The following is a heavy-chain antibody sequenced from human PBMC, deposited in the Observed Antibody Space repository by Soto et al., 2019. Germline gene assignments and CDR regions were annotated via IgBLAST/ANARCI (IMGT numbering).Heavy chain of an antibody. D-gene: IGHD1-26*01. CDR3: VRLIGNSWLDF. CDR1: GDSVSSSSVT. J-gene: IGHJ5*01. Sequence: SQTLSLTCAISGDSVSSSSVTWNWIRQSPSRGLEWLGRTYYRSKWYNDYAESVKSRTTINPDTSKNQFSLHLNSVTPEDTAVCYCVRLIGNSWLDFWGQGTLVTVSS. V-gene: IGHV6-1*01. CDR2: TYYRSKWYN.